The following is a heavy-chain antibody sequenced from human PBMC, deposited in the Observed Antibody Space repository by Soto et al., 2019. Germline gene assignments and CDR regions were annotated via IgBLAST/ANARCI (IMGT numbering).Heavy chain of an antibody. Sequence: GGSLRLSCAASGFTFSSYWMHWVRQAPGKGLMWPSRLSTDGSTTIYADSVKGRFTVSRDNAKSTLYLQMNSLRAEDTAVYYCARGNSYSFDYWGQGTLVTVSS. CDR3: ARGNSYSFDY. J-gene: IGHJ4*02. CDR2: LSTDGSTT. V-gene: IGHV3-74*01. CDR1: GFTFSSYW. D-gene: IGHD5-18*01.